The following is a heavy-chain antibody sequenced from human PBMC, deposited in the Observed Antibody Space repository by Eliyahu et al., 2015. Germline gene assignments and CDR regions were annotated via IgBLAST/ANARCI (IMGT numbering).Heavy chain of an antibody. CDR2: IYYSGHS. D-gene: IGHD3-22*01. CDR1: XXSISXTXSY. V-gene: IGHV4-39*01. J-gene: IGHJ4*02. CDR3: ARVRDSSGYYTIDY. Sequence: QLHLQESDPGLVKPSETLSLTCSXSXXSISXTXSYWGWIRQPPGKGLEWIATIYYSGHSFSNSSXKTRLTISVDTSQNQFSLKLRSVTAADTAXYYCARVRDSSGYYTIDYWGQGTLVTVSS.